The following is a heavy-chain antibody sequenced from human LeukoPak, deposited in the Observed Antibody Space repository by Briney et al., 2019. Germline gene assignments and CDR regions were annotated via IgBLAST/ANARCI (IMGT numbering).Heavy chain of an antibody. CDR3: AKGGRGSWAGNTGD. J-gene: IGHJ4*02. CDR2: INFNGGRT. D-gene: IGHD3-10*01. CDR1: GFTFSSYA. V-gene: IGHV3-23*01. Sequence: GGSLRLSCAASGFTFSSYAMSWVRQAPGKGLEWVSTINFNGGRTYYADSVKGRFSVSRDNSKNTLYLQMNSLRVEDTAVYYCAKGGRGSWAGNTGDWGQGTLVSVSS.